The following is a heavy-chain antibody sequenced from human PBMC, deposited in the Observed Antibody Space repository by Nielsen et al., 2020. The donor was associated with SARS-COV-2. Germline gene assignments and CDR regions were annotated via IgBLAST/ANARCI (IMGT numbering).Heavy chain of an antibody. D-gene: IGHD3-10*01. CDR3: ARDLYYYGSGSKDYYYYGMDV. CDR2: ISSSSSYI. J-gene: IGHJ6*02. V-gene: IGHV3-21*01. Sequence: VRQAPGKGPEWVSSISSSSSYIYYADSVKGRFTISRDNAKNSLYLQMNSLRAEDTAVYYCARDLYYYGSGSKDYYYYGMDVWGQGTTVTVSS.